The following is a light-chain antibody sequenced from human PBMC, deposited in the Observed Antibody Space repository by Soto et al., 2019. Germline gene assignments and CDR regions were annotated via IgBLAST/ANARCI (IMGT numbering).Light chain of an antibody. CDR3: SSYTSSNTNV. CDR2: DVS. Sequence: QSALTQPASVSGSPGQSITISCTGTSSDVGGYNYVSWYQQHPGKAPKLMIYDVSNRPSGISNRFSGSKSDNTASLTISGLQAEDEADYYCSSYTSSNTNVFGSGTKLTVL. CDR1: SSDVGGYNY. J-gene: IGLJ1*01. V-gene: IGLV2-14*01.